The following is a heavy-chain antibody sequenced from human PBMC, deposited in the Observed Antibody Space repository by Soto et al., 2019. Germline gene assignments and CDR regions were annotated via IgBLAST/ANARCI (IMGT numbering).Heavy chain of an antibody. D-gene: IGHD5-18*01. CDR1: GFSFSRYS. Sequence: EVQLVESGGGLVKPGGSLTLSCAASGFSFSRYSINWVRLAPGKGLEWVSYISSSSTYKYYADSVKGRFTISRDNTNNSLHLQIHSLRVDDTAIYYCARVMDPALGNYAMDIWGQGTTVTVSS. CDR3: ARVMDPALGNYAMDI. V-gene: IGHV3-21*01. J-gene: IGHJ6*02. CDR2: ISSSSTYK.